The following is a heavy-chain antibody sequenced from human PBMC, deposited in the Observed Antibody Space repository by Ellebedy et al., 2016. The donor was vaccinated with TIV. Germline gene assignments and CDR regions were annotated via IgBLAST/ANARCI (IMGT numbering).Heavy chain of an antibody. Sequence: GESLKISCAASGVTLDTYGMNWVRQAPGKGLECVSTISGSGARTDYADSVKGRFTISRDNAKNSLYLQMNSLRPEDMALYYCAKDITANYFYYGMDVWGQGTTVTVSS. CDR3: AKDITANYFYYGMDV. J-gene: IGHJ6*02. CDR1: GVTLDTYG. V-gene: IGHV3-23*01. CDR2: ISGSGART.